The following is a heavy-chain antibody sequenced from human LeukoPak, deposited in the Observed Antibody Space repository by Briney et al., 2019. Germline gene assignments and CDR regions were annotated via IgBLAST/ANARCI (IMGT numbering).Heavy chain of an antibody. Sequence: GGSLRLSCAASGFTFSSYEMNWVRQAPGKGLEWVSFISSSGSTIHYADFVKGRFTISRDNAMNSVYLQMNSLRAEDTAVYYCARDSGSYSDWGQGTLVTVSS. CDR3: ARDSGSYSD. V-gene: IGHV3-48*03. J-gene: IGHJ4*02. CDR2: ISSSGSTI. CDR1: GFTFSSYE. D-gene: IGHD1-26*01.